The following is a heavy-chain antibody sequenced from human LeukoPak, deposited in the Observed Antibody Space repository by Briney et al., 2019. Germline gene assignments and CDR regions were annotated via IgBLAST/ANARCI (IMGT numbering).Heavy chain of an antibody. CDR3: ARGRYSSGWYLYY. CDR1: GFAFSSYE. V-gene: IGHV3-48*03. J-gene: IGHJ4*02. D-gene: IGHD6-19*01. Sequence: GGSLRLSCAASGFAFSSYEINWVRQAPGKGLEWVSYISSSGSTIYYADSVKGRFTISRDNAKNSLYLQMNSLRAEDTAVYYCARGRYSSGWYLYYWGQGTLVTVSS. CDR2: ISSSGSTI.